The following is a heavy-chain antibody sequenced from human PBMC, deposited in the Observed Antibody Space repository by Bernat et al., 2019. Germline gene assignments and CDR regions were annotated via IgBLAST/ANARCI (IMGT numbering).Heavy chain of an antibody. CDR1: GYTFTNYY. Sequence: QVQLVQSGAEVKKPGASVKVSCKASGYTFTNYYIHWVRQAPGQGLEWMGVINPSDGRTRYAQKFQGTVSLTRDTSTSTVYMELSSLTSGETAVYYCAKDDSYCSSTSCSSPYGMDVWGQGTTVTVSS. CDR2: INPSDGRT. V-gene: IGHV1-46*01. CDR3: AKDDSYCSSTSCSSPYGMDV. D-gene: IGHD2-2*01. J-gene: IGHJ6*02.